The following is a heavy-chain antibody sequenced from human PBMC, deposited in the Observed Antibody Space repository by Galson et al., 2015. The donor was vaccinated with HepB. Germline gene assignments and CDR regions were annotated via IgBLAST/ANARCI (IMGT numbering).Heavy chain of an antibody. Sequence: SLRLSCAASGFTLSSYAIHWVRQAPGKGLEWVAVISYDENNKYYADSVKGRFTISRDNSKNTLDLQMDSLRTEDTAIYYCARGGPYGDRYYFDYWGQGTLVTVSS. CDR3: ARGGPYGDRYYFDY. J-gene: IGHJ4*02. CDR2: ISYDENNK. V-gene: IGHV3-30*04. D-gene: IGHD4-17*01. CDR1: GFTLSSYA.